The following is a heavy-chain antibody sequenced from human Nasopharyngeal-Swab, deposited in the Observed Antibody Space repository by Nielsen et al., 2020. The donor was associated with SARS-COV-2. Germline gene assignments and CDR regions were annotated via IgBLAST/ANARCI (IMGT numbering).Heavy chain of an antibody. CDR3: ASSEAGDYFDY. V-gene: IGHV3-7*01. Sequence: GESLKISCAASGFTFSSYWMSWVRQAPGKGLEWVANIKQDGSEKYYVDSVKGRFTISRDNAKNSLYLQMNSLRAEDTAVYYCASSEAGDYFDYWGQGTLVTVSS. D-gene: IGHD3-10*01. CDR2: IKQDGSEK. J-gene: IGHJ4*02. CDR1: GFTFSSYW.